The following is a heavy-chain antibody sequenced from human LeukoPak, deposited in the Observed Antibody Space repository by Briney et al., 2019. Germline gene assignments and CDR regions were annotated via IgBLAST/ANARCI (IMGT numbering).Heavy chain of an antibody. V-gene: IGHV3-7*01. D-gene: IGHD6-13*01. Sequence: PGGSLRLSCAVSGFTFSSYWMSWVRQAPGKGLEWVANIKQDGSEKYYGDSVKGRFTISRDNAKNSLYLQMNSLRAEDTAVYYCARDQLVGSWYPSTQEYYFDYWGQGTLVTVSS. CDR2: IKQDGSEK. J-gene: IGHJ4*02. CDR3: ARDQLVGSWYPSTQEYYFDY. CDR1: GFTFSSYW.